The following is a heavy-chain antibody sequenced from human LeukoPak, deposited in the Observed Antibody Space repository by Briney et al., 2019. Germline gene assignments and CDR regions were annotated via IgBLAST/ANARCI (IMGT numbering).Heavy chain of an antibody. CDR2: INHSGST. CDR3: ASDIAVAGTAAFDI. Sequence: PSETLSLTCAVYGGSFSGYYWSWIRQPPGKGLEWIGEINHSGSTNYNPSLKSRVTISVDTSKNQFSLKLSSVTAADMAVYYCASDIAVAGTAAFDIWGQGTMVTVSS. V-gene: IGHV4-34*01. CDR1: GGSFSGYY. D-gene: IGHD6-19*01. J-gene: IGHJ3*02.